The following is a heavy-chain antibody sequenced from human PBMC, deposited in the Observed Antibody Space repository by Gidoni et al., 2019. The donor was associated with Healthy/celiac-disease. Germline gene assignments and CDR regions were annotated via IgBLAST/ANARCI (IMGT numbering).Heavy chain of an antibody. D-gene: IGHD2-15*01. CDR3: ARGPSIVVVVAATTSFVDY. Sequence: QVQLVESGGGVVQPGRSLRLSCAASGFTFSSYAMHWVRQAPGKGLEWVAVISYDGSNKYYADSVKGRFTISRDNSKNTLYLQMNSLRAEDTAVYYCARGPSIVVVVAATTSFVDYWGQGTLVTVSS. V-gene: IGHV3-30-3*01. CDR1: GFTFSSYA. CDR2: ISYDGSNK. J-gene: IGHJ4*02.